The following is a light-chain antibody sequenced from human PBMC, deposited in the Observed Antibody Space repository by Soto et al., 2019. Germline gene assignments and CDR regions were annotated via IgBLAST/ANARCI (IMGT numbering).Light chain of an antibody. Sequence: EIVLTQSPGTLSLSPGERATLSCRASQSVSSNYLAWYQQNPGQAPRLLIYGASTRATGIPDRFSGSGSGTGFTLTISRLEPEDFAVYFCQQYGGSPPFAFGQGTKVEIK. CDR1: QSVSSNY. CDR3: QQYGGSPPFA. J-gene: IGKJ2*01. V-gene: IGKV3-20*01. CDR2: GAS.